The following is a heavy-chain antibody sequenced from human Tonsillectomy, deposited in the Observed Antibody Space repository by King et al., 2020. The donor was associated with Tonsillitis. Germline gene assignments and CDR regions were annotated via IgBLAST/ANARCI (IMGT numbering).Heavy chain of an antibody. CDR2: IYYSGST. D-gene: IGHD5-24*01. CDR3: ARLQEMATIGDY. CDR1: GGSISSSSYY. Sequence: QLQESGPGLVKPSETLSLTCTVSGGSISSSSYYWGWIRQPPGKGLEWIGSIYYSGSTYYNPSLKSRVTISVDTSKNQFSLKLSSVTAADTAVYYCARLQEMATIGDYWGQGTLVTVSS. J-gene: IGHJ4*02. V-gene: IGHV4-39*01.